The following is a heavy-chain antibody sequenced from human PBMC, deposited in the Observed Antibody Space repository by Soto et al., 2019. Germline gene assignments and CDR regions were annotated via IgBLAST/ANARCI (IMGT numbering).Heavy chain of an antibody. J-gene: IGHJ4*02. Sequence: VGSLRLSCTASGFTFNTHWMHWVRQAPGKGLVWVSRIYFDGITTNYADSVKGRLTVSRDNAKNTVYLHVNTLRDEDTAVYYCTRGGAMGVDYWGQGTLVTVSS. CDR2: IYFDGITT. CDR3: TRGGAMGVDY. V-gene: IGHV3-74*01. CDR1: GFTFNTHW. D-gene: IGHD1-26*01.